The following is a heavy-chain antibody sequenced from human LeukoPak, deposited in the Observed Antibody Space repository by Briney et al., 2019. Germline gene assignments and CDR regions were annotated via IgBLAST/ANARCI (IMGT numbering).Heavy chain of an antibody. J-gene: IGHJ5*02. D-gene: IGHD3-9*01. V-gene: IGHV3-11*04. CDR2: ISSSGSTI. Sequence: GGSLRLSCAASGFTFSDYYMSWIRQAPGKGLEWVSYISSSGSTIYYADSVKGRFTISRDNARNSLYLQMNSLTAEDTAVYYCASCRNYDTLTGYYPGGFDPWGQGTLVTVSS. CDR1: GFTFSDYY. CDR3: ASCRNYDTLTGYYPGGFDP.